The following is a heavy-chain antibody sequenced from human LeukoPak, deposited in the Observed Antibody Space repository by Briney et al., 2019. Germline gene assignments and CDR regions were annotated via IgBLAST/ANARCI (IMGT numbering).Heavy chain of an antibody. D-gene: IGHD2-2*01. V-gene: IGHV4-30-4*08. CDR3: AREEIYNIVVVPAAGAFDI. CDR1: GGSISSGDYY. CDR2: IYYSGST. J-gene: IGHJ3*02. Sequence: PSETLSLTCTVSGGSISSGDYYWSWIRQPPGKGLEWIGYIYYSGSTYYNPSLKSRVTISVDTSKNQFSLKLSSVTAADTAVFYCAREEIYNIVVVPAAGAFDIWGQGTMVTVSS.